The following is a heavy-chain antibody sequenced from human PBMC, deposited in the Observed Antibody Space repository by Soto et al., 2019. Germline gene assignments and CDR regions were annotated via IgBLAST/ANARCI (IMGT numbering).Heavy chain of an antibody. Sequence: GGSLRLSCAASGFTFSSYWMHWVRQAPGKGLVWVSRINSDGSSTSYADSVKGRFTISRDNAKNTLYLQMNSLRAEDTAVYYCARVARDNWNYMTAYYFDYWGQGTLVTVSS. CDR2: INSDGSST. J-gene: IGHJ4*01. D-gene: IGHD1-7*01. CDR1: GFTFSSYW. CDR3: ARVARDNWNYMTAYYFDY. V-gene: IGHV3-74*01.